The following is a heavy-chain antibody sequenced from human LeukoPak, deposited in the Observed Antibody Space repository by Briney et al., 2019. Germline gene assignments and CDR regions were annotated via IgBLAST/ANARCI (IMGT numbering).Heavy chain of an antibody. Sequence: PGGSLRLSCSASGFTFSNYWMSWVRQAPGKGLEWVANIKQDESEKYYVDSVKGRFTISRDNAKSSLYLQMSSLRAEDTAVYYCARALDSSSSRYQAFEEWGQGTLVTVSS. CDR2: IKQDESEK. V-gene: IGHV3-7*01. CDR1: GFTFSNYW. CDR3: ARALDSSSSRYQAFEE. D-gene: IGHD2-2*01. J-gene: IGHJ4*02.